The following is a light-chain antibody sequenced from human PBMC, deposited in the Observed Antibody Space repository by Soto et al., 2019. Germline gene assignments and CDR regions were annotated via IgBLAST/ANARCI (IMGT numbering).Light chain of an antibody. Sequence: DIPLTQSPSSLSASVGDGLTITYRASQSISTYLNWYQQKPGKAPKVLISAASSLQSGVPSRFSGSGSGTEFTLTITSLQPEDFATYYCQQSFTTPRTFGQGTKVAIK. CDR2: AAS. CDR1: QSISTY. CDR3: QQSFTTPRT. J-gene: IGKJ1*01. V-gene: IGKV1-39*01.